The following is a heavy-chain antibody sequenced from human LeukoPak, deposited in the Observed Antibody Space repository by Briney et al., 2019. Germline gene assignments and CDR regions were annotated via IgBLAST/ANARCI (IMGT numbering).Heavy chain of an antibody. CDR3: ASPPTGYSYGYFDY. V-gene: IGHV4-38-2*02. J-gene: IGHJ4*02. Sequence: PSETLSLTCTVSGYSISSGYYWGWIRQPPGKGLEWIGSIYHSGSTYYNPSLKSRVTISVDTSKNQLSLKLSSVTAADTAVYYCASPPTGYSYGYFDYWGQGTLVTVSS. D-gene: IGHD5-18*01. CDR2: IYHSGST. CDR1: GYSISSGYY.